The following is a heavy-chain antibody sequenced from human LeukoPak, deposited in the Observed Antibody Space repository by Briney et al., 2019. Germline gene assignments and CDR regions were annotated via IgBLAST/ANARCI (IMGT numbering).Heavy chain of an antibody. CDR2: VYHGGSS. V-gene: IGHV4-38-2*02. CDR3: ARRVGSSDCFDY. CDR1: GYSISSGFY. D-gene: IGHD6-6*01. J-gene: IGHJ4*02. Sequence: SETLSLTCTVSGYSISSGFYWGWIRQPPGKGLEWIGNVYHGGSSYYNPSLKRRVTMSVDTSKNQFSLNLYSVTAADTAVYYCARRVGSSDCFDYWGQGTLVTVSS.